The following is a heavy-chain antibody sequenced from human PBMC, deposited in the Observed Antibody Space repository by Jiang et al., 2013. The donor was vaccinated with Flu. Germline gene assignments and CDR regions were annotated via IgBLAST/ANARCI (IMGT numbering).Heavy chain of an antibody. D-gene: IGHD2-15*01. CDR1: GFTFSSYA. CDR2: ISGSGGST. CDR3: AKTGGYCSGGSCYGTGYFDY. J-gene: IGHJ4*02. V-gene: IGHV3-23*04. Sequence: VQLVESGGGLVQPGGSLRLSCAASGFTFSSYAMRWVRQAPGKGPEWVSAISGSGGSTYYADSVKGRFTISRDNSKNTLYLQMNSLRAEDTAVYYCAKTGGYCSGGSCYGTGYFDYWGQGTLVTVSS.